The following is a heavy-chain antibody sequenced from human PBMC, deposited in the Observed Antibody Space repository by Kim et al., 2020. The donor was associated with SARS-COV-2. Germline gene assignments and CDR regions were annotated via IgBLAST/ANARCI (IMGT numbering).Heavy chain of an antibody. J-gene: IGHJ3*02. CDR3: ARAHCSSTSCKTRGGAFDI. CDR2: IYHSGST. CDR1: GGSISSGGYS. D-gene: IGHD2-2*01. V-gene: IGHV4-30-2*01. Sequence: SETLSLTCAVSGGSISSGGYSWSWIRQPPGKGLEWIGYIYHSGSTYYNPSLKSRVTISVDRSKNQFSLKLSSVTAADTAVYYCARAHCSSTSCKTRGGAFDIWGQGTMVTVSS.